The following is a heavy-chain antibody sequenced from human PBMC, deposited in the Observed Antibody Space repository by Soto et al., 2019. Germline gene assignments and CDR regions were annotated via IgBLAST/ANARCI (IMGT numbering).Heavy chain of an antibody. V-gene: IGHV3-23*01. D-gene: IGHD3-16*01. CDR2: ISGSGGST. Sequence: PGGSLRLSCAASGFTFSSYAMSWVRQAPGKGLEWVSAISGSGGSTYYADSVKGRFTISRDNSKNTLYLQMNSLRAEDTAVYYCAKDGSMITFGGVIAYWGQGTLVTVSS. CDR3: AKDGSMITFGGVIAY. CDR1: GFTFSSYA. J-gene: IGHJ4*02.